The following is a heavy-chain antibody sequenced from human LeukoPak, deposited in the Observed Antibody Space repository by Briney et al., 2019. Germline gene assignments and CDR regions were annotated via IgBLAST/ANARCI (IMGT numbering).Heavy chain of an antibody. J-gene: IGHJ3*02. D-gene: IGHD3-10*01. CDR3: ARVGSGDAFDI. V-gene: IGHV3-11*04. CDR1: GFTFSNAW. CDR2: ISSSGRTI. Sequence: GGSLRLSCAASGFTFSNAWMSWVRQAPGKGLEWVSYISSSGRTIYYADSVKGRFTISRDNAKNSLYLQMNSLRAEDTAVYYCARVGSGDAFDIWGQGTMVTVSS.